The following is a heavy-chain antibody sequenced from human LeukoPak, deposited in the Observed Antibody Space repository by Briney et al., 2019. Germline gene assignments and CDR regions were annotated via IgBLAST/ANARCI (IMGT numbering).Heavy chain of an antibody. J-gene: IGHJ4*02. Sequence: PGGSLRLSCAASGFTFSSYAMSWVRQAPGKGLEWVSGISGSDGSTYYADSVKGRFTISRDNSKNTLYLQMISLRAGDTAIYYCAKQKYSGSYSYFDYWGQGTLVTVSS. V-gene: IGHV3-23*01. CDR1: GFTFSSYA. D-gene: IGHD1-26*01. CDR3: AKQKYSGSYSYFDY. CDR2: ISGSDGST.